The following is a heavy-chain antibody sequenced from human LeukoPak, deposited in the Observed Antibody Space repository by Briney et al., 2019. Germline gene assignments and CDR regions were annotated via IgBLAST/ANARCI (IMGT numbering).Heavy chain of an antibody. Sequence: PGGSLRLSCAASGFTFSSYAMSWVRQAPGKGLEWVSAISGSGGSTYCADSVKGRFTISRDNSKKTVSLEMSSLTAADTGVYYCAKDSAQYSSGPECDPRGQGALVTVSP. CDR3: AKDSAQYSSGPECDP. D-gene: IGHD6-19*01. J-gene: IGHJ5*02. CDR1: GFTFSSYA. V-gene: IGHV3-23*01. CDR2: ISGSGGST.